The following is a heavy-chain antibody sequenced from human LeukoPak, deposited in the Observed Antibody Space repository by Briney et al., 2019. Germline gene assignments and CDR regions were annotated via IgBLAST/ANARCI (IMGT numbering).Heavy chain of an antibody. Sequence: GASVKVSCKASGYTFTSYGISWVRQAPGQGLEWLGGIIPMFGAANYAQKFQGRVTITADRTTTTAYMELTGLRSDDTAVYYCAREKRFRTSFDASDIWGQGTTITVSS. CDR3: AREKRFRTSFDASDI. CDR2: IIPMFGAA. D-gene: IGHD3/OR15-3a*01. CDR1: GYTFTSYG. J-gene: IGHJ3*02. V-gene: IGHV1-69*06.